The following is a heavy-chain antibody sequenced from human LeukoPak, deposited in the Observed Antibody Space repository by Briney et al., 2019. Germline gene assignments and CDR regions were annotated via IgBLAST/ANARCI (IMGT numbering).Heavy chain of an antibody. V-gene: IGHV1-18*01. CDR1: GYTFTSYG. Sequence: ASVKVSCKASGYTFTSYGISWVRQAPGQGLEWMGRISAYNGNTNYAQKLQGRVTMTTDTSTSTAYMELRSLRSDDTAVYYCASGTYYYDSSGYYLFDYWGQGTLVTVSS. D-gene: IGHD3-22*01. CDR3: ASGTYYYDSSGYYLFDY. CDR2: ISAYNGNT. J-gene: IGHJ4*02.